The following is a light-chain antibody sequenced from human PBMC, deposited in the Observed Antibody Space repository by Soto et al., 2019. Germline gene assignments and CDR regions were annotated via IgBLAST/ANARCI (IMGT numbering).Light chain of an antibody. Sequence: QSALTQPASVSGSPGQSITISCTGTGSDIGYFNYVSWYQQQPGKAPKLMIYEVDNRPSGVSIRFSGSKSGSTASLNISGLQAEDEADYYCKSYAVGSTYVFGTGTKVTVL. CDR3: KSYAVGSTYV. J-gene: IGLJ1*01. CDR1: GSDIGYFNY. CDR2: EVD. V-gene: IGLV2-14*01.